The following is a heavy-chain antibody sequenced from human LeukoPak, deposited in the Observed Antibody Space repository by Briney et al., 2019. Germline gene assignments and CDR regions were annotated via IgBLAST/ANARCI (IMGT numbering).Heavy chain of an antibody. CDR1: GGSISGGGYY. Sequence: PSETLSLTRTVSGGSISGGGYYWSWIRQHPGKGLEWIGYIYYSGSTYYNPSLKSRVTISVDTSKNQFSLKLSSVTAADTAVYYCARGPDDYFDYWGQGTLVTVSS. CDR3: ARGPDDYFDY. CDR2: IYYSGST. V-gene: IGHV4-31*03. J-gene: IGHJ4*02. D-gene: IGHD2-2*01.